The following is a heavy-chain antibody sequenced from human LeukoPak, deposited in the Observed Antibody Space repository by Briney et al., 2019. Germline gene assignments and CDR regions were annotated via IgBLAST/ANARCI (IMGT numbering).Heavy chain of an antibody. CDR1: GFTFSNYA. J-gene: IGHJ4*02. CDR2: ITARADST. V-gene: IGHV3-23*01. D-gene: IGHD3/OR15-3a*01. Sequence: PGGSLRLSCAASGFTFSNYAMSWVRQAPGKGLEWVSGITARADSTYYAESVKGRFTISRDNSKNTLNLQMNSLRAEDTAVYYCAKRSPDVDTGYFDYWGQGTLVTVSS. CDR3: AKRSPDVDTGYFDY.